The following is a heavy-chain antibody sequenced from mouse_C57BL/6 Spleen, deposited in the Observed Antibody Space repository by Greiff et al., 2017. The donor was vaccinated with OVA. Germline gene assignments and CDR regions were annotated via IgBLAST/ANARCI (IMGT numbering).Heavy chain of an antibody. J-gene: IGHJ3*01. CDR2: INPSNGGT. Sequence: QVQLKQPGTELVKPGASVKLSCKASGYTFTSYWMHWVKQRPGQGLEWIGNINPSNGGTNYNEKFKSKATLTVDKSSSTAYMQLSSLTSEDSAVYYCARGDYGSSPPFAYWGQGTLVTISA. CDR1: GYTFTSYW. D-gene: IGHD1-1*01. V-gene: IGHV1-53*01. CDR3: ARGDYGSSPPFAY.